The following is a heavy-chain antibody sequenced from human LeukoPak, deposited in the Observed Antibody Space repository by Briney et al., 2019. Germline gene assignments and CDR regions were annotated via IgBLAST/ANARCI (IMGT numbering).Heavy chain of an antibody. CDR2: INHSGST. Sequence: PSETLSLTCAVYGGSFSGYYWSWIRQPPGKGLEWIGEINHSGSTNYNPSLKSRVTISVDTSKNQFSLKLSSVTAADTAVYYCARRGIAARRGAFDTWGQGTMVTVSS. CDR3: ARRGIAARRGAFDT. D-gene: IGHD6-6*01. CDR1: GGSFSGYY. J-gene: IGHJ3*02. V-gene: IGHV4-34*01.